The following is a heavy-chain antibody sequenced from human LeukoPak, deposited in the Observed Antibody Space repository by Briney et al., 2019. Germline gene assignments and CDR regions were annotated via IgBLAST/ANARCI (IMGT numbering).Heavy chain of an antibody. Sequence: SETLSLTCTVSGGSISSYYWSWIRQPPGKGLEWIGRVFTSGIISGNTNYNPSVKSRVTMSVDSSRNQFSLKLSSVTAADTAVYYCATDLGGWCSGGSCYPYYYYMDVWGKGTTVTVSS. CDR1: GGSISSYY. CDR2: VFTSGIISGNT. V-gene: IGHV4-4*07. CDR3: ATDLGGWCSGGSCYPYYYYMDV. D-gene: IGHD2-15*01. J-gene: IGHJ6*03.